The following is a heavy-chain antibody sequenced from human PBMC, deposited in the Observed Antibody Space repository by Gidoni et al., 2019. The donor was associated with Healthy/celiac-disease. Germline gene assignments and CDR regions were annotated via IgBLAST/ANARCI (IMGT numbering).Heavy chain of an antibody. CDR2: LFSNDEK. CDR1: GYSLSNARMG. D-gene: IGHD3-9*01. Sequence: QDTLKESGPVLVKPTENLTLNCNGSGYSLSNARMGLGWIRQPPGKALELLAHLFSNDEKSYSTSLKIRLTISKDTSKSQVVLTMTNMDPVDTATYYCARFDILTGYYGYWGQGTLVTVSS. J-gene: IGHJ4*02. CDR3: ARFDILTGYYGY. V-gene: IGHV2-26*01.